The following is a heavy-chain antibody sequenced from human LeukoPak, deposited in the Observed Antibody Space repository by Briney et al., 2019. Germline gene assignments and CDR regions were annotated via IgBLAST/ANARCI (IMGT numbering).Heavy chain of an antibody. Sequence: GGSLRLSCVASGFTFSSYAITWVRQAPGKGLEWVSAIRSTGDSTFYADSVKGRFTISRDNSKNTVYLLMNSLRTEDTAVYYCGRSRRINASLYYYMDVWGKETTVTVSS. CDR2: IRSTGDST. V-gene: IGHV3-23*01. D-gene: IGHD2-15*01. CDR1: GFTFSSYA. CDR3: GRSRRINASLYYYMDV. J-gene: IGHJ6*03.